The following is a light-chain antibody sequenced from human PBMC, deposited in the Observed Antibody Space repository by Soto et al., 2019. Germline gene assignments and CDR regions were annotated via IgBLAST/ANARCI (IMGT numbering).Light chain of an antibody. Sequence: EIMLTPSPATPSLSPGERATPSRRASQSVSSYLAWYQQKPGQAPRLLIYDASNRATGIPARFSGSGSGTDFTLTISSLEPEDFAVYYCQQRSNWPLTFGGGTKVDIK. CDR1: QSVSSY. J-gene: IGKJ4*01. V-gene: IGKV3-11*01. CDR2: DAS. CDR3: QQRSNWPLT.